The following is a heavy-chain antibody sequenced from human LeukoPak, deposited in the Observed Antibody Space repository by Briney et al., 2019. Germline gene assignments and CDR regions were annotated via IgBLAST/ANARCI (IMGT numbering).Heavy chain of an antibody. V-gene: IGHV1-8*01. CDR2: MNPNIGNT. J-gene: IGHJ4*01. Sequence: ASVNVSRLPSRYTFTSCDISWVRQATRRGVECVGWMNPNIGNTQYGQSSQGRITMTRDISIGTAYMELSHLPCGETRIYFFSRGSSGRRDNWGEGTLVTVSA. CDR3: SRGSSGRRDN. D-gene: IGHD6-25*01. CDR1: RYTFTSCD.